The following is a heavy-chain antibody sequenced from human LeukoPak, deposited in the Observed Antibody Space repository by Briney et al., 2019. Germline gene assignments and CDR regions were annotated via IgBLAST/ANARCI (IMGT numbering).Heavy chain of an antibody. CDR3: TRFFGYSSSWDENNWFDP. CDR1: GFTFGDYA. V-gene: IGHV3-49*03. Sequence: GGSLRLSCTVSGFTFGDYAMSWFRQAPGKGLEWVGFIRSKAYGGTTEYAASVKGRFTISRDDSKSIAYLQMNSLKTEDTAVYYCTRFFGYSSSWDENNWFDPWGQGTLVTVSS. J-gene: IGHJ5*02. D-gene: IGHD6-13*01. CDR2: IRSKAYGGTT.